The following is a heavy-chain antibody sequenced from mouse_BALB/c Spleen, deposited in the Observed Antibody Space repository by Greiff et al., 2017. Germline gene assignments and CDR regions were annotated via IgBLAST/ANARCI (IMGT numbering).Heavy chain of an antibody. Sequence: QVQLKESGAELAKPGASVKMSCKASGYTFTSYWMHWVKQRPGQGLEWIGYINPSTGYTEYNQKFKDKATLTADKSSSTAYMQLSSLTSEDSAVYYCARCGLRRGDYFDYWGQGTTLTVSS. V-gene: IGHV1-7*01. J-gene: IGHJ2*01. CDR2: INPSTGYT. CDR3: ARCGLRRGDYFDY. CDR1: GYTFTSYW. D-gene: IGHD2-2*01.